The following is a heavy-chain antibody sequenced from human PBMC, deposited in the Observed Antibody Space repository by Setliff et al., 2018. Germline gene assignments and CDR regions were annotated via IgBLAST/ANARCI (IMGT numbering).Heavy chain of an antibody. D-gene: IGHD2-21*02. CDR3: AQTKGFVDGYLDP. CDR1: GYTFSSYG. CDR2: INGNSGVT. V-gene: IGHV1-2*02. J-gene: IGHJ5*02. Sequence: ASVKVSCKASGYTFSSYGISWVRQAPGQGLEWMGWINGNSGVTKYAQKFQGRVTMTSETSISIVYMDLTRLTSDDTAVYYRAQTKGFVDGYLDPWGQGTLVTVSS.